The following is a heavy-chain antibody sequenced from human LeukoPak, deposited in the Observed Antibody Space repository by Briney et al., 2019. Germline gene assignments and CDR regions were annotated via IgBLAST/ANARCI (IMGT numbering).Heavy chain of an antibody. CDR1: GGSFSVYY. V-gene: IGHV4-34*01. CDR2: INHSGST. D-gene: IGHD3-22*01. Sequence: PSETLSLTCAVYGGSFSVYYWSWIRQPPGKGLEWIGEINHSGSTNYNPSLKSRVTISVDTSKNQFSLKLSSVTAADTAVYYCARGERPITMIVVVINNPPYFDYWGQGTLVTVSS. CDR3: ARGERPITMIVVVINNPPYFDY. J-gene: IGHJ4*02.